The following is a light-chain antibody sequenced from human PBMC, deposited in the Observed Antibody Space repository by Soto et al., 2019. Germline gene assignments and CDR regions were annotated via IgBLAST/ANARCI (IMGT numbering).Light chain of an antibody. V-gene: IGKV3D-15*01. Sequence: IDTTQSPTTLSLPPGERLTLSCRASESVSTNLAWYQQKPGQAPRLLIYGASSRATGIPARFSGSGSGTDFTLTISRLETEDFAVYYCQHYGSPPITFGQGTRLEIK. CDR2: GAS. CDR3: QHYGSPPIT. CDR1: ESVSTN. J-gene: IGKJ5*01.